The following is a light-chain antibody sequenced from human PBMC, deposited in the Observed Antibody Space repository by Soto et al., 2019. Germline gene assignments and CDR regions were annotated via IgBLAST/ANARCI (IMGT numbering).Light chain of an antibody. J-gene: IGKJ3*01. CDR1: QSLLHSDGYNY. Sequence: DIVMTQSPLSLPVTPGEPASISCRSSQSLLHSDGYNYLNWYLQKPGQSPQLLIYLGSNRASGVPDGFSGSESGTDFTLKISRVEAEDVGVYYCMQALQTPFTFGPGTKVDIK. CDR3: MQALQTPFT. CDR2: LGS. V-gene: IGKV2-28*01.